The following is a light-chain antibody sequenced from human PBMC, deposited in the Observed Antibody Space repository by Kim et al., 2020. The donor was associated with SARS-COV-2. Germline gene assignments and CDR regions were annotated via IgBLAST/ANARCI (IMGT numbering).Light chain of an antibody. Sequence: SESVGEGVTISCRASKSISSYLNWYQQKPGKAPKLLIYAASSLQSGVPSRFSGSGSGTDFTLTISSLQPEVFATYYCQQSYSTPYSFGQGTKLEI. J-gene: IGKJ2*03. CDR1: KSISSY. CDR3: QQSYSTPYS. CDR2: AAS. V-gene: IGKV1-39*01.